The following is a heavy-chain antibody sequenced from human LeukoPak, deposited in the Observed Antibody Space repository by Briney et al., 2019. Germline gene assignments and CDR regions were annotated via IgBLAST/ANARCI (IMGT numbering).Heavy chain of an antibody. Sequence: GGPLRLSCAASGFTFSSYSMNWVLQAPGKGLEWVSSISSSSSYIYYADSVKGRFTISRDNAKNSLYLQMNSLRAEDTAVYYCARLSIAVAGLDYWGQGTLVTVSS. V-gene: IGHV3-21*01. D-gene: IGHD6-19*01. CDR2: ISSSSSYI. CDR1: GFTFSSYS. CDR3: ARLSIAVAGLDY. J-gene: IGHJ4*02.